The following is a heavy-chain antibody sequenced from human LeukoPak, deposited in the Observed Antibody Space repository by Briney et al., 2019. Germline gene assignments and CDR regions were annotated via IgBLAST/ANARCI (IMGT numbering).Heavy chain of an antibody. J-gene: IGHJ3*02. V-gene: IGHV1-24*01. CDR3: ATGARVSPVDAFDI. Sequence: ASVKVSCRVSGYTLTELSMHWVRQAPGKGLEWMGGFDLEDGETIYAQKFQGRVTMTEDTSTDTAYMELSSLRSEDTAVYYCATGARVSPVDAFDIWGQGTMVTVSS. CDR2: FDLEDGET. CDR1: GYTLTELS. D-gene: IGHD3-3*01.